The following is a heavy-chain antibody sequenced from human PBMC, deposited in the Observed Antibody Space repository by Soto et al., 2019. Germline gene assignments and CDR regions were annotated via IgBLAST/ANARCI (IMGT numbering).Heavy chain of an antibody. CDR3: ARGYDDSSGNFHFDY. V-gene: IGHV3-33*01. D-gene: IGHD3-22*01. Sequence: GGSLRLSCAASGFTFSSYGMHWVRQAPGKGPEWVVVIWNDGSNKYYADSVKGRFTISRDNSKNTLYLQMNSLRAEDTAVYYGARGYDDSSGNFHFDYWGLVTLVTVS. CDR1: GFTFSSYG. J-gene: IGHJ4*02. CDR2: IWNDGSNK.